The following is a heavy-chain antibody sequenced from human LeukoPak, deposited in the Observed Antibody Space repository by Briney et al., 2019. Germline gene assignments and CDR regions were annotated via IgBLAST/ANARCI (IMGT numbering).Heavy chain of an antibody. CDR1: GFPFYSYE. D-gene: IGHD2-2*01. CDR2: ISSIGSTM. Sequence: GGSQRLPCRASGFPFYSYEMNWVPQAPGKGLEWVSYISSIGSTMYYADSVRGRLTISREDAKNLLYLEVNSLRAEDTAVYYCARRYCSSTSCTLDYWGQGTLVIVSS. V-gene: IGHV3-48*03. CDR3: ARRYCSSTSCTLDY. J-gene: IGHJ4*02.